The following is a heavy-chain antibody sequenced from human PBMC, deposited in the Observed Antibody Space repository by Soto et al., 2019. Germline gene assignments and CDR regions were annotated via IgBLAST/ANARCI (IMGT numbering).Heavy chain of an antibody. CDR1: GFTFSSYG. CDR3: AAEFYSYYYYGMDV. V-gene: IGHV3-33*01. Sequence: QVQLVESGGGVVQPGRSLRLSCAASGFTFSSYGMHWVRQAPGKGLEWVAVIWYDGSNKYYADSVKGRFTISRDNSKNTLYLQMNSLRAEDTAVYYCAAEFYSYYYYGMDVWGQGTTVTVSS. D-gene: IGHD3-3*01. J-gene: IGHJ6*02. CDR2: IWYDGSNK.